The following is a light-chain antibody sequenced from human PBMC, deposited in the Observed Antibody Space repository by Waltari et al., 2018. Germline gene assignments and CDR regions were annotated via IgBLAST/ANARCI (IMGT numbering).Light chain of an antibody. CDR1: QSLSVAY. J-gene: IGKJ2*01. CDR3: QQYDTSPGT. CDR2: GAS. Sequence: EIVLTQSPGTLSQSPGDTAPLSCRASQSLSVAYLAWYQHKSGQAPRLLIYGASYRATGIPDRFSGSGSGTDFTLTITRLEPDDFAVYYCQQYDTSPGTFGQGTKLEI. V-gene: IGKV3-20*01.